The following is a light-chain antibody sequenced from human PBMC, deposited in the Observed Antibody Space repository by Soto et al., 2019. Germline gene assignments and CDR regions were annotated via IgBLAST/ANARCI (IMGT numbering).Light chain of an antibody. CDR2: LGS. Sequence: DIVMTQSPLSLPVTPGEPASISCRSSQSLLHSDGYTYFDWYLQKPGQSPQLLIYLGSNRASGVPDRCSGSGSGTDFTLKISKVEAEDFGVYYCMHALQTPWTCGQGTKVEI. CDR1: QSLLHSDGYTY. J-gene: IGKJ1*01. CDR3: MHALQTPWT. V-gene: IGKV2-28*01.